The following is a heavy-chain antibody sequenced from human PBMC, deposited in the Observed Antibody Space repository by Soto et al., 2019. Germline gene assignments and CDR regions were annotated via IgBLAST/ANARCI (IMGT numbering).Heavy chain of an antibody. Sequence: QVQLVESGGGVVQPGRSLRLSCAASGFTFSSYGMHWVRQAPGKGLEWVAVIWYDGSNKYYADSVKGRFTISRDNSKNTLYLQMNSLRAEDTAVYYCARDGGRYYYDSSGYYLDYWGQGTLVNVSS. D-gene: IGHD3-22*01. CDR3: ARDGGRYYYDSSGYYLDY. CDR1: GFTFSSYG. J-gene: IGHJ4*02. CDR2: IWYDGSNK. V-gene: IGHV3-33*01.